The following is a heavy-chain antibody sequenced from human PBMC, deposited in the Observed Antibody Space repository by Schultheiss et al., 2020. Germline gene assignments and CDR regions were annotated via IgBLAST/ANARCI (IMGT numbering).Heavy chain of an antibody. CDR2: IYYSGST. Sequence: SQTLSLTCTVSRGSISSGDYYWGWIRQPPGKGLEWIGSIYYSGSTYYNPSLKSRVTISVDTSKNQFSLKLSSVTAADTAVYYCARGLRLESRGPWSSLTNWGQGTLVNVSS. D-gene: IGHD5/OR15-5a*01. J-gene: IGHJ4*02. V-gene: IGHV4-39*07. CDR3: ARGLRLESRGPWSSLTN. CDR1: RGSISSGDYY.